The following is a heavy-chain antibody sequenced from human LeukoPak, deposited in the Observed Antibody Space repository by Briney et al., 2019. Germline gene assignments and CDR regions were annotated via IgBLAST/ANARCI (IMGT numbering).Heavy chain of an antibody. J-gene: IGHJ5*02. D-gene: IGHD3-22*01. V-gene: IGHV1-2*06. CDR2: INPNSGGT. Sequence: GASVKVSCKASGYTFTGYYMHWVRQAPGQGVEWMGLINPNSGGTNYAQKFQGRVTMTRDTSISTAYMELSRLRSDDTAVYYCARYYYDSSGYSYNWFDPWGQGTLVTVSS. CDR1: GYTFTGYY. CDR3: ARYYYDSSGYSYNWFDP.